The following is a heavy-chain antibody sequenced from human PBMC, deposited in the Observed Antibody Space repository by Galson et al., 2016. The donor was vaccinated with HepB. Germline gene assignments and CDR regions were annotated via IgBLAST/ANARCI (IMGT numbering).Heavy chain of an antibody. J-gene: IGHJ4*02. D-gene: IGHD3-10*01. CDR3: ARGGGHGFFDY. CDR2: IGGNGSPT. V-gene: IGHV3-23*01. CDR1: GFTFDDYA. Sequence: SLRLSCAASGFTFDDYAMRWVRQAPGGGLEWVAAIGGNGSPTYYADSVRGRFSISRDNSKNTLYLQMNSLRAEDTALYYCARGGGHGFFDYWGQGTQVTVSS.